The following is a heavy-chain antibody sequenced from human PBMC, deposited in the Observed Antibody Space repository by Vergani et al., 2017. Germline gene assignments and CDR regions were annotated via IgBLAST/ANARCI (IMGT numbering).Heavy chain of an antibody. Sequence: QVQLVQSGAEVKKPGASVKVSCKASGYTFTSYYMHWVRQAPGQGLEWMGIINPSGGSTSYAQKFQGRVTMTRDTSTSTVYMELSSLRSEDTAVYYCAAPSGIAAAGRGLDAFDIWGQGTMVTVSS. V-gene: IGHV1-46*01. CDR1: GYTFTSYY. J-gene: IGHJ3*02. D-gene: IGHD6-13*01. CDR2: INPSGGST. CDR3: AAPSGIAAAGRGLDAFDI.